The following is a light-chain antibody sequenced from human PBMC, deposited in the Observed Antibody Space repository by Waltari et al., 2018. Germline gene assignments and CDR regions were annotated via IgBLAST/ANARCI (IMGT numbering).Light chain of an antibody. J-gene: IGLJ3*02. CDR1: SSEVGSYNL. Sequence: QSALTQPASVSASPGQSITISCTVTSSEVGSYNLVSWYQQHPGKAPKLMIYEGSKRPSGVSNRFSGSKSGNTASLTISGVQAEDEGDYYCCSYAGSSWVFGGGTKLTVL. CDR2: EGS. V-gene: IGLV2-23*01. CDR3: CSYAGSSWV.